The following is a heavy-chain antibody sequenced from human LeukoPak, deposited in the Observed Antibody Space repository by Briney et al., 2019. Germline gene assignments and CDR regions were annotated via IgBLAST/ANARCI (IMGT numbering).Heavy chain of an antibody. V-gene: IGHV3-48*03. CDR2: ISSSGSTI. D-gene: IGHD1-26*01. CDR3: AKGWAQYSSD. J-gene: IGHJ3*01. CDR1: GFTFSSYE. Sequence: GGSLRLSCAASGFTFSSYEMNWVRQAPGKGLEWVSYISSSGSTIYYADSVKGRFTISRDNAKNSLYLQMNSLRDEDTAVYYCAKGWAQYSSDWGQGTMVTVSS.